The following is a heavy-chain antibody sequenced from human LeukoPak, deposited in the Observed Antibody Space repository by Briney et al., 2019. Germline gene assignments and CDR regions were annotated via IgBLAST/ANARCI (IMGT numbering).Heavy chain of an antibody. Sequence: GGSLRLSCAASGFTFNSYAMHWVRQAPGKGLEWVVVISYDGSNKHYADSVKGRFTISRDNSKNTLFLQMNSLRPEDTAVYYCAKVGSPARSSSADYWGQGTLVTVSS. D-gene: IGHD6-6*01. CDR1: GFTFNSYA. CDR2: ISYDGSNK. CDR3: AKVGSPARSSSADY. J-gene: IGHJ4*02. V-gene: IGHV3-30-3*01.